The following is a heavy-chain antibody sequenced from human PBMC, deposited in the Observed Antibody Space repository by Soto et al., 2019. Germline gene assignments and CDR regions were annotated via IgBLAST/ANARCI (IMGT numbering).Heavy chain of an antibody. CDR2: ISGSGGST. V-gene: IGHV3-23*01. D-gene: IGHD6-19*01. J-gene: IGHJ4*02. CDR3: ARRSSGWYFDY. CDR1: GFTSSSYA. Sequence: EVQLLESGGGLVQPGGSLRLSCAASGFTSSSYAMSWVRQAPGKGLEWVSVISGSGGSTYYADSVKGRFTISRDKSKNTLYLQMNSLRAEDTAVHYCARRSSGWYFDYLGQGTRVTVSS.